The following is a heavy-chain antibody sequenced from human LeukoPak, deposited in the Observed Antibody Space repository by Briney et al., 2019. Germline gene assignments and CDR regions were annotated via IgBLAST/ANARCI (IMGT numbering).Heavy chain of an antibody. J-gene: IGHJ4*02. CDR2: ISSSSSYI. Sequence: GGSLRLSCAASGFTFSSYSMNWVRQAPGKGLEWVSSISSSSSYIYYADSVKGRFTISRDNAKNSLYLQMNSLRAEDTAVYYCARLATTVTRFDYWGQETLVTVSS. D-gene: IGHD4-17*01. CDR3: ARLATTVTRFDY. V-gene: IGHV3-21*01. CDR1: GFTFSSYS.